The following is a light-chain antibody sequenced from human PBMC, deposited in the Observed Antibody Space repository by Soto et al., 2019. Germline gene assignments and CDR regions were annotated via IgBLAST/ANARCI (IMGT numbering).Light chain of an antibody. CDR2: GNS. Sequence: QSVLTQPPSVCGAAGQRVTISCTGSSSNIGAGYDVHWYQQLPGTAPKVLIYGNSNRPSGVPDRFSGSKSGTSASLAITGLQAEDEADYYCQSYDSSLSGYVFGTGTKVTVL. J-gene: IGLJ1*01. CDR1: SSNIGAGYD. CDR3: QSYDSSLSGYV. V-gene: IGLV1-40*01.